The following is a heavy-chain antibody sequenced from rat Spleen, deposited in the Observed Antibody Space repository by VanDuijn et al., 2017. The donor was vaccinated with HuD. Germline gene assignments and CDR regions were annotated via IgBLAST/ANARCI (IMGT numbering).Heavy chain of an antibody. CDR1: GFTFSSYW. D-gene: IGHD1-12*02. CDR3: TMGSHYHDVPYYYEY. V-gene: IGHV5-58*01. CDR2: INPDGGTT. Sequence: EVQLVESGGGLVQPGRSLKLSCADSGFTFSSYWMYWIRQAPGKGLEWVSSINPDGGTTYYPDSVKGRFTISRDNAKSTLYLQMNSLRSEDTATYYCTMGSHYHDVPYYYEYWGQGTLVTVSS. J-gene: IGHJ3*01.